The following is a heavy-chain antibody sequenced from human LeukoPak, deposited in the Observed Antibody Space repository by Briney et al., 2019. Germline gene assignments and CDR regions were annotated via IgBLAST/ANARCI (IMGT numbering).Heavy chain of an antibody. CDR2: LSSGGTT. CDR3: ATGRKEVEVAGWRGHYYFDH. J-gene: IGHJ4*02. CDR1: GFIVTKTY. V-gene: IGHV3-53*01. D-gene: IGHD6-19*01. Sequence: GGSLRLSCEASGFIVTKTYMNWVRQAPGKGLEWVAVLSSGGTTYYADSVKGRSTISRDNSRNTVYLQMNRLRVEDTAFYYCATGRKEVEVAGWRGHYYFDHWGQGALVTVSS.